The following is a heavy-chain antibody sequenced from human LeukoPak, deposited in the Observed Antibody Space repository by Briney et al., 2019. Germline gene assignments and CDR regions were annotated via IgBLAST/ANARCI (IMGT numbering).Heavy chain of an antibody. CDR3: ARDCSGAVCSFDY. J-gene: IGHJ4*02. CDR2: ITPFNGNR. D-gene: IGHD2-15*01. V-gene: IGHV1-18*01. CDR1: GYTFKNYG. Sequence: ASVKVSCKASGYTFKNYGISWVRLAPGVGLEWLGWITPFNGNRIYAWKFQDRVTMNTDTSTNTADLELRGLTSDDTAIYYCARDCSGAVCSFDYWGQGTLVTVSS.